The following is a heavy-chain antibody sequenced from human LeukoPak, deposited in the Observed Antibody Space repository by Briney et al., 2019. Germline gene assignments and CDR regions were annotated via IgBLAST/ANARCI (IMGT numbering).Heavy chain of an antibody. CDR3: ARAHLDYFDY. CDR1: GFTFSSYS. Sequence: GGSLRLSCAASGFTFSSYSMNWVRQAPGKGLEWVSSISSSGSYIYYADSVKGRFTISRDNAKNSLYLQMNSLRAEDTAVYYCARAHLDYFDYWGQGTLVTVSS. V-gene: IGHV3-21*01. CDR2: ISSSGSYI. J-gene: IGHJ4*02.